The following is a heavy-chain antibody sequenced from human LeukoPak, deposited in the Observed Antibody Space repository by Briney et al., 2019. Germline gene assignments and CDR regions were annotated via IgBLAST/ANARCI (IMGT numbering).Heavy chain of an antibody. CDR2: MNPNSGNK. V-gene: IGHV1-8*03. CDR1: GYTFTSDD. Sequence: GASVKVSSKASGYTFTSDDLNWVRQATGQGLEWMGWMNPNSGNKGYAPKFQGRFSITRDTSTNTAYMELSSLRSEDTAVYYCARGVGTADYYYYMDVWGKGTTVTVSS. CDR3: ARGVGTADYYYYMDV. D-gene: IGHD5-18*01. J-gene: IGHJ6*03.